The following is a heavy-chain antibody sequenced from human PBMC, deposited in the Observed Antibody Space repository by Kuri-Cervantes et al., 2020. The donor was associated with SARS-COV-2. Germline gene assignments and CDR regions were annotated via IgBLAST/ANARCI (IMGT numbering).Heavy chain of an antibody. CDR1: GFTFSNAW. CDR2: IKSKTDGGTT. V-gene: IGHV3-15*01. CDR3: TTSPRYYYERSGQSRSFDY. Sequence: GGSLRLSCAASGFTFSNAWMSWVRQAPGTGLEWVGRIKSKTDGGTTDYAAPVKGRFTISRDDSKNTLYLQMNSLKTEDTAVYYCTTSPRYYYERSGQSRSFDYWGRGTLVTVSS. D-gene: IGHD3-22*01. J-gene: IGHJ4*02.